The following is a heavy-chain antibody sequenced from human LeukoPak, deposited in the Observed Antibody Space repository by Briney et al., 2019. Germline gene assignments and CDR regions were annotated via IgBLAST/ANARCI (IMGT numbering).Heavy chain of an antibody. CDR3: TIYGAGYNWFKV. D-gene: IGHD3-10*01. CDR1: GYTFSDYY. CDR2: INPNSRDT. Sequence: EASVKLSCKASGYTFSDYYIHWVRQAPGQGLEWMGWINPNSRDTNYAQKFQGRVTMTRDTSISTAYMELNRLRSDDTAVYYCTIYGAGYNWFKVWGQGTLVTVSS. J-gene: IGHJ5*02. V-gene: IGHV1-2*02.